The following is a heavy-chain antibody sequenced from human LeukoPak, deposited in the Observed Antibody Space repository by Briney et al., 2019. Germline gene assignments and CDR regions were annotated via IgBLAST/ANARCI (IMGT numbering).Heavy chain of an antibody. CDR1: GGSISSGGYY. V-gene: IGHV4-31*03. J-gene: IGHJ6*02. D-gene: IGHD3-3*01. CDR3: ARESVDFWSGQHHNPDYYYGVDV. CDR2: SYYSGST. Sequence: TSETLSLTCTVSGGSISSGGYYWSWIRQHPGKGLEWIGYSYYSGSTYYNPSLKSRVTISVDTSKNQFSLKLSSVTAADTAVYYCARESVDFWSGQHHNPDYYYGVDVWGQGTTVTVSS.